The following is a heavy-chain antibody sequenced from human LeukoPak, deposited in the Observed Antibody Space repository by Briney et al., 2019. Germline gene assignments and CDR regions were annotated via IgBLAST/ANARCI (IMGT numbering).Heavy chain of an antibody. Sequence: DPSETLSLTCTVSGGSISSYYWSWIRQPPGKGLEWIGYIYYSGSTNYNPSLKSRVTISVDTSKNQFSLKLSSVTAADTAVYYCARVDDSSGYPAIDYWGQGTLVTVSS. V-gene: IGHV4-59*12. D-gene: IGHD3-22*01. J-gene: IGHJ4*02. CDR3: ARVDDSSGYPAIDY. CDR2: IYYSGST. CDR1: GGSISSYY.